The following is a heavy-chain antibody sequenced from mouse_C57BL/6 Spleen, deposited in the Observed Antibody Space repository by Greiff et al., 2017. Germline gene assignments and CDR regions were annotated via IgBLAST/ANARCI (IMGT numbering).Heavy chain of an antibody. CDR2: IHPNSGST. J-gene: IGHJ3*01. CDR3: ARGGCNYWFAY. D-gene: IGHD2-1*01. CDR1: GYTFTSYW. V-gene: IGHV1-64*01. Sequence: QVQLQQPGAELVKPGASVTLSCKASGYTFTSYWMHWVKQRPGQGLEWIGMIHPNSGSTNYNEKLTSKATLTVDKSSSTAYMQLSSLTSEDSAVYYCARGGCNYWFAYWGQGTLVTVSA.